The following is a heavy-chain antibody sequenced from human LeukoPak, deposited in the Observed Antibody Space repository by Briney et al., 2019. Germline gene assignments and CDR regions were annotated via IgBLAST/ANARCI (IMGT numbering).Heavy chain of an antibody. CDR3: ARGRERYFGWLLST. J-gene: IGHJ4*02. V-gene: IGHV4-34*01. CDR2: INHSGST. Sequence: TSETLSLTCSVYAGSFSGYYWSWIRQPPGKGLEWIGEINHSGSTNYNPSLKSRVTLSADTSKNQFSLKLSSVTAADTAVYYCARGRERYFGWLLSTWGQGTLVTVSS. CDR1: AGSFSGYY. D-gene: IGHD3-9*01.